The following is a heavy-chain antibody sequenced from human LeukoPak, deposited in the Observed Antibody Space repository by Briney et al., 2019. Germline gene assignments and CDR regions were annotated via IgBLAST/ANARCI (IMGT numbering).Heavy chain of an antibody. CDR2: ISSSGRII. CDR3: AKDRLLNCRGDCYIFDY. Sequence: GGSLRLSCAASGFTFSDYYMSWIRQAPGKGPEWVSYISSSGRIIYYADSVKGRFTISRDSATNSLSLQMNNLRADDSAVYYCAKDRLLNCRGDCYIFDYWGQGTVVTVSS. V-gene: IGHV3-11*04. CDR1: GFTFSDYY. D-gene: IGHD2-21*02. J-gene: IGHJ4*02.